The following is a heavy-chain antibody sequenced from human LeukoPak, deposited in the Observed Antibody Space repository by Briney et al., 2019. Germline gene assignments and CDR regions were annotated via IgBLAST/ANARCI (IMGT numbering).Heavy chain of an antibody. V-gene: IGHV5-51*01. CDR2: IYPGDSDT. Sequence: GESLKISCKGSGYSFTSYWIGWVRQMPGKGLGWMGIIYPGDSDTRYSPSFQGQVTISADKSISTAYLQWSSLKASDTAMYYCARRGDGYNSYYYYMDVWGKGTTVTVS. D-gene: IGHD5-24*01. CDR1: GYSFTSYW. J-gene: IGHJ6*03. CDR3: ARRGDGYNSYYYYMDV.